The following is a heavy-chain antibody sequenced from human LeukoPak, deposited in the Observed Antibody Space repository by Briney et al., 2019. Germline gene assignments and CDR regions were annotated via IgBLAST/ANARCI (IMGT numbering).Heavy chain of an antibody. CDR1: GFTFSSYG. D-gene: IGHD6-13*01. CDR2: IRYDGSNK. V-gene: IGHV3-30*02. Sequence: GGSLRLSCAASGFTFSSYGMSWVRQAPGKGLEWVAFIRYDGSNKYYADSVKGRFTISRDNSKNTLYLQMNSLRAEDTAVYYCAKDLTSSTWPYYFDYWGQGTLVTVSS. J-gene: IGHJ4*02. CDR3: AKDLTSSTWPYYFDY.